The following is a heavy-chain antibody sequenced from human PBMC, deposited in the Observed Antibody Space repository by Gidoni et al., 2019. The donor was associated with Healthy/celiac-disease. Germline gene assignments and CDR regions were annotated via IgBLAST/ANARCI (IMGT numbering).Heavy chain of an antibody. V-gene: IGHV3-64D*08. J-gene: IGHJ3*02. CDR2: ISSNGGST. CDR1: GFTFSSYA. D-gene: IGHD3-10*01. Sequence: EVQLVESGGGLVQPGGSLRLSCSASGFTFSSYAMHWVRQAPGKGLEYVSAISSNGGSTYYADSVKGRFTISRDNSKNTLYLQMSSLRAEDTAVYYCVKNYYGSGSYVWYAFDIWGQGTMVTVSS. CDR3: VKNYYGSGSYVWYAFDI.